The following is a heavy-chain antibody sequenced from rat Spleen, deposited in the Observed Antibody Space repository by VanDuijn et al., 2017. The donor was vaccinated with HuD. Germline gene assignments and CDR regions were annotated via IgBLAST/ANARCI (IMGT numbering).Heavy chain of an antibody. V-gene: IGHV5-31*01. J-gene: IGHJ2*01. D-gene: IGHD1-6*01. CDR3: ARGGFFRY. Sequence: EVQLVESGGGLVQPGRSLKLSCVASGFTFNNYWMTWIRQAPGKGLEWVASITNAIGRTYYPDSVKGRFTISRDTAQNTLYLQMNSLRSEDTATYYFARGGFFRYWGQGVMVTVSS. CDR1: GFTFNNYW. CDR2: ITNAIGRT.